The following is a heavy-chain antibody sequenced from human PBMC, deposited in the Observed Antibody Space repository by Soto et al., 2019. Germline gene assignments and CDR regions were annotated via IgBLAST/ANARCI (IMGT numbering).Heavy chain of an antibody. CDR1: GGTFSSYA. V-gene: IGHV1-69*13. CDR3: AGSMVRGVPGRFGMDV. Sequence: SVKVSCKASGGTFSSYAISWVRQAPGQGLEWMGGIIPIFGTANYAQKFQGRVTITADESTSTAYMELSSLRSEDTAVYYCAGSMVRGVPGRFGMDVWGQGTTVTVSS. D-gene: IGHD3-10*01. CDR2: IIPIFGTA. J-gene: IGHJ6*02.